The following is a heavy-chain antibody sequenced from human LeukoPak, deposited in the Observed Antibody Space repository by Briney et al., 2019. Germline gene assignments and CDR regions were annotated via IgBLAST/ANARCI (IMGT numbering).Heavy chain of an antibody. CDR1: GFTFSNYE. J-gene: IGHJ4*02. Sequence: GGSLRLSCAASGFTFSNYEMNWIRQAPGKGLEWISYISNRGNTKYYADSVKGRFSISRDNANNSVYLQMNNLRAEDTAVYYCAAVIDYWGQGTLVTVSS. CDR3: AAVIDY. V-gene: IGHV3-48*03. CDR2: ISNRGNTK.